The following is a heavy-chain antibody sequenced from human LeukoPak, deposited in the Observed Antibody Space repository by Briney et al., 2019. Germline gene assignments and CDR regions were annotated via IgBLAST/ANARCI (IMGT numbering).Heavy chain of an antibody. CDR3: ARGVYYDSSGPDYYFDY. Sequence: SQTLSLTCTVSGGSISSGSCYWSWIRQPAGKGLEWIGRIYTSGSTNYNPSLKSRVTISVDTSKNQFSLKLSSVTAADTAVYYCARGVYYDSSGPDYYFDYWGQGTLVTVSS. V-gene: IGHV4-61*02. J-gene: IGHJ4*02. CDR2: IYTSGST. CDR1: GGSISSGSCY. D-gene: IGHD3-22*01.